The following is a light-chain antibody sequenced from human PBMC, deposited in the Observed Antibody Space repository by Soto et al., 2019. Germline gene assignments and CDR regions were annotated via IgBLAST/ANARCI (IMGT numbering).Light chain of an antibody. V-gene: IGLV1-44*01. Sequence: QPVLTQPPSASGTPGQRVTISCSGSSSNIGSNTVNWYQQLPGTAPKLLIYSNNQRPSGVPDRFSGSKSATSASLAISGLQSEDEADYYCAAWDDSLKGWVFGGGTKLTVL. CDR2: SNN. CDR1: SSNIGSNT. CDR3: AAWDDSLKGWV. J-gene: IGLJ2*01.